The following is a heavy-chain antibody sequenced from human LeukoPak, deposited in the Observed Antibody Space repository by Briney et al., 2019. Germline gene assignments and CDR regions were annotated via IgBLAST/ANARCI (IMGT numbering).Heavy chain of an antibody. CDR2: IKQDGDEK. CDR1: GFTFSSYW. V-gene: IGHV3-7*04. CDR3: VRGVRTFDY. D-gene: IGHD1-1*01. J-gene: IGHJ4*02. Sequence: GGSLRLSCAASGFTFSSYWMTWVRQAPGKGLEWVANIKQDGDEKHYVDSVKGRFTLSRDNAKNSLYLQMNSLRAEDTAVYYCVRGVRTFDYWGRGTLVTVSS.